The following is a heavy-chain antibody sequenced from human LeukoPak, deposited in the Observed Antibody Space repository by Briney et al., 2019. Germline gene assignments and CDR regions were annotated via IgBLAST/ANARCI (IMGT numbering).Heavy chain of an antibody. CDR2: ISDTGATT. J-gene: IGHJ4*02. Sequence: GGALRLSCAGSGFTFSRYAMSWVGQAPGKGLEGVSPISDTGATTYDADSVKGRFTISRDNSRSTLYLQMNSLRAEDTALDYCAKDTSIGRYCTNGVCSPFDYWGQGTLVTVSS. D-gene: IGHD2-8*01. CDR1: GFTFSRYA. CDR3: AKDTSIGRYCTNGVCSPFDY. V-gene: IGHV3-23*01.